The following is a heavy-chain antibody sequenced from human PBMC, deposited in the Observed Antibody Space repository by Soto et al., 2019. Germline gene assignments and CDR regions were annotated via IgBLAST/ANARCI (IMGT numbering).Heavy chain of an antibody. J-gene: IGHJ3*02. D-gene: IGHD3-10*01. CDR1: GGTLSDHG. CDR2: TIPVFNTA. Sequence: QVQLEQSGAEVKKPGSSVKVSCKASGGTLSDHGVAWLRQAPRQGLEWMGGTIPVFNTAKYAQKFQGRVTVTADKFTNIAYMELSSLRPEDTAFYFCARGVYGSGNYYTGPSAFDIWGQGTMVIVSS. CDR3: ARGVYGSGNYYTGPSAFDI. V-gene: IGHV1-69*06.